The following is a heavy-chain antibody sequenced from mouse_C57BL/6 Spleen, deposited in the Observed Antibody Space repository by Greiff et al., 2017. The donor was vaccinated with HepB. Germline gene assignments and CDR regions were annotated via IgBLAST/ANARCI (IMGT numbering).Heavy chain of an antibody. D-gene: IGHD1-3*01. J-gene: IGHJ1*03. CDR3: ARQSNYGYFDV. V-gene: IGHV1-42*01. Sequence: VQLQQSGPELVKPGASVKISCKASGYSFTGYYMNWVKQSPEKSLEWIGEINPSTGGTTYNKKFKAKATLTVDKSSSTAYMQLKSLTSEDSEVYYCARQSNYGYFDVWGTGTTVTVSS. CDR2: INPSTGGT. CDR1: GYSFTGYY.